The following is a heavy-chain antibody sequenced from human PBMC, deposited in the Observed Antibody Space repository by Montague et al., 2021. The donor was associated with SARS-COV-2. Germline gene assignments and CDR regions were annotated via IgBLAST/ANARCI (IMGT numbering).Heavy chain of an antibody. CDR1: GGSFSGYS. J-gene: IGHJ5*02. CDR3: ARRSRVVTALWALRTSLTSWFDP. Sequence: SETLSLTCAVYGGSFSGYSWSWIRQPPGKGLEWIGEINHSGSTNYNPSLKSRVTISVDTSKSQFSLRLSSVTAADTAVSYCARRSRVVTALWALRTSLTSWFDPWGQGTLVTVSS. V-gene: IGHV4-34*01. CDR2: INHSGST. D-gene: IGHD2-21*02.